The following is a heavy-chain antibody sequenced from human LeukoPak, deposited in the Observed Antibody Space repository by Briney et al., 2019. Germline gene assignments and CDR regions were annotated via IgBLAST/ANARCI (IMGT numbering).Heavy chain of an antibody. V-gene: IGHV4-61*02. Sequence: SETLSLTCTVSGDSSSSDNYYWSWVRQPAGKGLEWIGRIYTSGSTNYNPSLKSRVTISVDTSKNQFSLKLDSVTAADTAVYYCARGVATINFDYWGQGTLVTVSS. D-gene: IGHD5-12*01. CDR2: IYTSGST. CDR1: GDSSSSDNYY. CDR3: ARGVATINFDY. J-gene: IGHJ4*02.